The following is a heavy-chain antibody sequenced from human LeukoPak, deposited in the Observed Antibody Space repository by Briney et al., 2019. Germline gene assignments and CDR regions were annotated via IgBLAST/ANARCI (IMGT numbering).Heavy chain of an antibody. Sequence: PGGSLRLSCAASGFTFSSHSMNWVRQAPGKGLEWVGRIKSNSEGGTADYAAPVEGRFTISRHDSESTMYLQMNSLKTEDTAVYYCTTDRDALRYWGQGTPVTVSS. D-gene: IGHD2-21*02. V-gene: IGHV3-15*07. J-gene: IGHJ4*02. CDR1: GFTFSSHS. CDR2: IKSNSEGGTA. CDR3: TTDRDALRY.